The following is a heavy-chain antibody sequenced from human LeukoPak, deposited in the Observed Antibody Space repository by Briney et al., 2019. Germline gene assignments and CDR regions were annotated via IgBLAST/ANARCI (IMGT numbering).Heavy chain of an antibody. CDR2: ISTSGTTI. CDR1: GFVFSSYE. CDR3: ASRQSYGSYDY. V-gene: IGHV3-48*03. J-gene: IGHJ4*02. Sequence: GGSLRLSSSASGFVFSSYEMNGVRQAPGKGLQWVSYISTSGTTIHYADSVKGRFTFSRDNAKNLVYLQMSSLRAEDTAVYYCASRQSYGSYDYWGQGTLVTVSS. D-gene: IGHD5-12*01.